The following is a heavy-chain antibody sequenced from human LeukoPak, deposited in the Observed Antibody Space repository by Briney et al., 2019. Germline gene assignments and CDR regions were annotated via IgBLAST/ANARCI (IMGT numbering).Heavy chain of an antibody. CDR1: GFTFGDYG. CDR3: TIGLCYGGSCYFDFGY. J-gene: IGHJ4*02. CDR2: IRSKANGGTT. D-gene: IGHD2-15*01. V-gene: IGHV3-49*04. Sequence: GGSLRLSCTASGFTFGDYGMNWVRQAPGKGLEWVGFIRSKANGGTTEYAASVKGRFTISRDDSTSIAYLQMNSLKTEDTAVYYCTIGLCYGGSCYFDFGYWGQGTLVTVSS.